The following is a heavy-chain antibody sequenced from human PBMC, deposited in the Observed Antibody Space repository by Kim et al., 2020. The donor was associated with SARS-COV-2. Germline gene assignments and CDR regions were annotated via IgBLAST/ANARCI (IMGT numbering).Heavy chain of an antibody. D-gene: IGHD3-22*01. CDR1: GFTFSSYA. J-gene: IGHJ4*01. Sequence: GGSLRLSCAASGFTFSSYAMHWVRQAPGKGLEWVAVISYDGSNKYYADSVKGRFTISRDNSKNTLYLQMNSLRAEDTAVYYCARGGAAYDSSGYPPDYWG. CDR3: ARGGAAYDSSGYPPDY. V-gene: IGHV3-30*04. CDR2: ISYDGSNK.